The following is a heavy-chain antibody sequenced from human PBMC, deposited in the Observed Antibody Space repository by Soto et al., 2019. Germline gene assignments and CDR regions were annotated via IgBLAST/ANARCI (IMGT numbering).Heavy chain of an antibody. J-gene: IGHJ4*02. CDR2: INAGNGNT. CDR3: ARGSGYYYWDDY. D-gene: IGHD3-22*01. V-gene: IGHV1-3*05. Sequence: QVQLVQSGAEEKKPGASVKVSCKASGYTFTSYAMHWVRQAPGQRLEWMGWINAGNGNTKYSQKFQGRVTITRDTSASTAYMELSSLRSEETAVYYCARGSGYYYWDDYWGLGTLVTVSS. CDR1: GYTFTSYA.